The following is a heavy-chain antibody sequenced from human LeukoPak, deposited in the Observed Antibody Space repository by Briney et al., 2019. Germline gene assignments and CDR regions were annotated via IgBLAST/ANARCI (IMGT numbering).Heavy chain of an antibody. CDR3: ARDSDGAAQFDP. Sequence: SETLSLTCTASGSSISSDHWSWIRQPAGKGLEWIGHIFASGSTNYNPSLKSRATISVDKSKNQFSLKLSSVTAADTAVYYCARDSDGAAQFDPWGQGTLVTVSS. CDR1: GSSISSDH. V-gene: IGHV4-4*07. D-gene: IGHD6-13*01. CDR2: IFASGST. J-gene: IGHJ5*02.